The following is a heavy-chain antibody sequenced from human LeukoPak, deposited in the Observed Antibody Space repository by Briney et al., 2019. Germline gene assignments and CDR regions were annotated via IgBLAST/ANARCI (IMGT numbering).Heavy chain of an antibody. CDR1: GGTFSSYA. CDR3: ASYYYDSSGYPAYYFDY. D-gene: IGHD3-22*01. J-gene: IGHJ4*02. V-gene: IGHV1-69*05. CDR2: IIPIVGTA. Sequence: GASVKVSCKASGGTFSSYAISWVRQAPGQGLEWMGRIIPIVGTANYEQKFQGRATITTDESTSTAYMELSSLRSEDTAVYYCASYYYDSSGYPAYYFDYWGQGTLVTVSS.